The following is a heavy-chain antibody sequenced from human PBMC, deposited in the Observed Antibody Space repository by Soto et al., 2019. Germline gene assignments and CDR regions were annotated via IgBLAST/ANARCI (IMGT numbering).Heavy chain of an antibody. J-gene: IGHJ4*02. D-gene: IGHD1-1*01. Sequence: SETLSLTCTVSGGSISSYYWSWIRQPPGKGLEWIGYIYYSGSTKYNPSLKSRVTISVDTSKNQFSLKLSSVTAADTAVYYCARDQWNWNGHYFDYWGQGALVTVSS. CDR3: ARDQWNWNGHYFDY. V-gene: IGHV4-59*12. CDR2: IYYSGST. CDR1: GGSISSYY.